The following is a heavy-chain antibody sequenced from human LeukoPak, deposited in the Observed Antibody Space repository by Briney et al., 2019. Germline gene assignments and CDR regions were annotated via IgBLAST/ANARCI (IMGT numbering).Heavy chain of an antibody. V-gene: IGHV3-15*01. CDR2: IKSKTDGGTT. D-gene: IGHD2-15*01. CDR1: GFTFSNAW. Sequence: TGGSLRLSCAASGFTFSNAWMSWVRQAPGKGLEWVGRIKSKTDGGTTDYAAPVKGRFTISRDDSKNTLYLQMNSLKTEDTAVYYCTTEDIVVVVAATPFDYWGQGTLVTVSS. CDR3: TTEDIVVVVAATPFDY. J-gene: IGHJ4*02.